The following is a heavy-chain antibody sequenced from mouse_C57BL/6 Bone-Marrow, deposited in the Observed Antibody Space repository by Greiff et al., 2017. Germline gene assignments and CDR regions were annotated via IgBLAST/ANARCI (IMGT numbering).Heavy chain of an antibody. J-gene: IGHJ4*01. CDR1: GYSITSGYY. V-gene: IGHV3-6*01. CDR3: ARDGGDY. Sequence: DVQLQESGPGLVKPSQSLSLTCSVTGYSITSGYYWNWIRQFPGNKLEWMGYISYDGSNNYNPSLKNRISITRDTSKNQFFLKLNSVTTEDTATYYCARDGGDYWGQGTSVTVSS. CDR2: ISYDGSN.